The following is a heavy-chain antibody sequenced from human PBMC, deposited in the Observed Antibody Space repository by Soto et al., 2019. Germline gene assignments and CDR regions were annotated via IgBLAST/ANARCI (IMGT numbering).Heavy chain of an antibody. V-gene: IGHV2-5*01. Sequence: QITLKESGPTLVKPTQTLTLTCTVSGFSLSTSGMGVAWIRQPPGKALEWLGIIYWNDENRFGPSLKNRLTITKDTSKNQVVLTMTNMDPADTRTYYCAHRRGNSYYNYWGQGTLVTVSS. D-gene: IGHD3-22*01. CDR3: AHRRGNSYYNY. CDR1: GFSLSTSGMG. J-gene: IGHJ4*02. CDR2: IYWNDEN.